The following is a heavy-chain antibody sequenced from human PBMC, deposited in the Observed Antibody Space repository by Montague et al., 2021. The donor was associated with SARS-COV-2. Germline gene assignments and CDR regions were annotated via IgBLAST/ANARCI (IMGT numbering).Heavy chain of an antibody. CDR1: GFSFSDYY. V-gene: IGHV3-11*01. CDR2: ITSFSTT. Sequence: SWSLSCDASGFSFSDYYMSWVRQAPGKGLEWVSHITSFSTTYYADSVKGRFTISRDNAKNSLYLQMNSLRAEDTAVYFCARDAKSIAYWGQGTLVSVSS. CDR3: ARDAKSIAY. J-gene: IGHJ4*02.